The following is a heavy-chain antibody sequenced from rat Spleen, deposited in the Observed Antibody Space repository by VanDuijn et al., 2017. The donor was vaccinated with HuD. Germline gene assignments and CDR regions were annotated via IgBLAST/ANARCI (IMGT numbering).Heavy chain of an antibody. CDR1: GFTFSNAA. Sequence: VQLVESGGGLVKSKESLKISCAASGFTFSNAAMYWVRQAPGKGLEWVARIRTKTYNYATYYADSVRGRFTISRDDSKSMVYLQMDNLKTEDTAIYYCTTDRPGALMEAWGQGASVTVSS. D-gene: IGHD5-1*01. CDR2: IRTKTYNYAT. CDR3: TTDRPGALMEA. J-gene: IGHJ4*01. V-gene: IGHV10-5*01.